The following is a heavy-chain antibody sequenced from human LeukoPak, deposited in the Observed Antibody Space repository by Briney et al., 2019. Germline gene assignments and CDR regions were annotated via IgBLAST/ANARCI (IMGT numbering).Heavy chain of an antibody. Sequence: ASVKVSCKASGYTFTSYYMHWVRQAPGQGLEWMGIINPSGGSTGYAQKFQGRVTMTRDTSTSTVYMELSSLRSEDTAVYYCARSTLSWDAFDIWGQGTMVTVSS. CDR2: INPSGGST. CDR1: GYTFTSYY. CDR3: ARSTLSWDAFDI. V-gene: IGHV1-46*01. J-gene: IGHJ3*02. D-gene: IGHD6-13*01.